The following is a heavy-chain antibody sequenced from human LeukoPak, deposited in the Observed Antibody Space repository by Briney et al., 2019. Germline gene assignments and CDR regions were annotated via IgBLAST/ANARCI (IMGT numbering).Heavy chain of an antibody. CDR2: INHSGST. CDR3: ARGQPWYYYDSSGYYYYY. V-gene: IGHV4-34*01. Sequence: SETLSLTCAVYGGSFSGYYRSWIRQPPGKGLEWIGEINHSGSTNYNPSLKSRVTISVDTSKNQFSLKLSSVTAADTAVYYCARGQPWYYYDSSGYYYYYRGQGTLVTVSS. CDR1: GGSFSGYY. J-gene: IGHJ4*02. D-gene: IGHD3-22*01.